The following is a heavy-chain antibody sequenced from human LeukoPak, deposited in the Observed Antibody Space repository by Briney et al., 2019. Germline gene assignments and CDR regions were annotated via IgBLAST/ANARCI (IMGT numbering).Heavy chain of an antibody. V-gene: IGHV4-34*01. Sequence: SETLSLTCAVYGGSFSGYYWRWIRQPPGKGLEWIGEINHSGSTNYNPSLKSRVTISVDTSKNQFSLKLSSVTAADTAVYYCARKGDCTNGVCYPDWYFDLWGRGTLVTVSS. D-gene: IGHD2-8*01. J-gene: IGHJ2*01. CDR3: ARKGDCTNGVCYPDWYFDL. CDR1: GGSFSGYY. CDR2: INHSGST.